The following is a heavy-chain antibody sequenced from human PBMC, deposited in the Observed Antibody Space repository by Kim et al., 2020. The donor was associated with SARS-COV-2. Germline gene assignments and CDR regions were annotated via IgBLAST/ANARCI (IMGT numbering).Heavy chain of an antibody. CDR2: IWYDGSNK. V-gene: IGHV3-30*02. CDR3: ARGGAPHDRAPDWFFDV. CDR1: GFTFSSYG. Sequence: GGSLRLSCAASGFTFSSYGMHWVRQAPGKGLEWVAYIWYDGSNKYYVDSVNGRFTISRDNSKDTVYLQMNSLRAEDTAVYYCARGGAPHDRAPDWFFDV. D-gene: IGHD1-1*01. J-gene: IGHJ2*01.